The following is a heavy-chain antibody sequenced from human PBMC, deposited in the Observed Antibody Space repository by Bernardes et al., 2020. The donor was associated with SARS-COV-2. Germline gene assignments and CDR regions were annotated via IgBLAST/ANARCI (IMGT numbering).Heavy chain of an antibody. Sequence: GGSLRLSCEASGFVFSDSAIHWVRQASGKGLEWVGRIRSKANSHATTSAASVQGRFTISRDDSKNTAYLQMNSLKTEDTAVYYCTIRLVPVGTFDNWGQGSLLTVSS. CDR2: IRSKANSHAT. CDR1: GFVFSDSA. D-gene: IGHD6-13*01. J-gene: IGHJ4*02. CDR3: TIRLVPVGTFDN. V-gene: IGHV3-73*01.